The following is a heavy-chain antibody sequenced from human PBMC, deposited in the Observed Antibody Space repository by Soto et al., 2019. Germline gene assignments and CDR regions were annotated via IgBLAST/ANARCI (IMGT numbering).Heavy chain of an antibody. CDR3: ARGRRNYYDSSGYNFDY. Sequence: PSETLSLTCAVYGGSFSCYYWSWIRQPPGKGLEWIGEINHSGSTNYNPSLKSRVTISVDTSKDQFSLKLSSVTAADTAVYYCARGRRNYYDSSGYNFDYWGQGTLVTVSS. D-gene: IGHD3-22*01. V-gene: IGHV4-34*01. CDR2: INHSGST. J-gene: IGHJ4*02. CDR1: GGSFSCYY.